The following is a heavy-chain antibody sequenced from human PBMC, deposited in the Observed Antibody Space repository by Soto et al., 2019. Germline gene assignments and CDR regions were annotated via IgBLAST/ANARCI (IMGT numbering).Heavy chain of an antibody. Sequence: ASVKVSCKASGYTFTSYGISWVRQAPGQGLEWMGWISAYNGNTNYAQKLQGRVTMTTDTSTSTAYMELRSLRSDDTAVYYCARLYLHDPVPSWFYPRGQHTVVTVSS. J-gene: IGHJ5*02. D-gene: IGHD3-9*01. CDR2: ISAYNGNT. V-gene: IGHV1-18*01. CDR1: GYTFTSYG. CDR3: ARLYLHDPVPSWFYP.